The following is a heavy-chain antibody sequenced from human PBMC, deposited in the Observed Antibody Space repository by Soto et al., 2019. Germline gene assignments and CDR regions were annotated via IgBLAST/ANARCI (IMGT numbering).Heavy chain of an antibody. CDR1: GDSISSGGW. CDR2: IYHSGST. D-gene: IGHD5-12*01. CDR3: SNDGRNGYNLVY. J-gene: IGHJ4*02. V-gene: IGHV4-4*02. Sequence: QVQLQESGPGVVKPSGTLSLTCAVSGDSISSGGWWSWVRQPPGKGLEWIGEIYHSGSTNYNPSLLGGVTILVDMPKNHLSLNLNSVNVAVTAIYYCSNDGRNGYNLVYWGQGTRVTVPS.